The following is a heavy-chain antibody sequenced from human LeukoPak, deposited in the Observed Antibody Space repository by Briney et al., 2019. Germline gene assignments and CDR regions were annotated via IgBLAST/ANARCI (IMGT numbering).Heavy chain of an antibody. CDR2: IKQDGSEK. CDR3: AKDLDSSYYYYGMDV. Sequence: PGGSLRLSCAAAGFTFSNYWMNWVRQAPGKGLEWVAYIKQDGSEKYYVDSVKGRFTISRDNVKNSLYLQMNSLRAEDTALYYCAKDLDSSYYYYGMDVWGQGTTVTVSS. CDR1: GFTFSNYW. V-gene: IGHV3-7*03. J-gene: IGHJ6*02. D-gene: IGHD5-18*01.